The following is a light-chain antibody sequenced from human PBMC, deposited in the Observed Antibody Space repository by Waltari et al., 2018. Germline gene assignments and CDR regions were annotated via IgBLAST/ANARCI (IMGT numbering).Light chain of an antibody. CDR2: DDS. Sequence: SYVLTQPPSVSVAPGKTARIACGGNNIGRKSVHWYQQRPGQAPVLVVYDDSDRPSGIPGRFSGTNSGNTATLTISRVEAGDEGDYYCQVWDSSSDHVVFGGGTKLTVL. CDR3: QVWDSSSDHVV. CDR1: NIGRKS. V-gene: IGLV3-21*03. J-gene: IGLJ2*01.